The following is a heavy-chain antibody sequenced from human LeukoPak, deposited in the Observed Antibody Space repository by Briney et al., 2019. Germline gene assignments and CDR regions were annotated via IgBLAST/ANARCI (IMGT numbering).Heavy chain of an antibody. D-gene: IGHD6-19*01. CDR1: GYTFTSHL. CDR2: INPNSGGT. CDR3: ARGVKAAVAAAPRPEFFDY. V-gene: IGHV1-2*02. J-gene: IGHJ4*02. Sequence: ASVKVSCKASGYTFTSHLVHWVRQAPGQGLEWMGWINPNSGGTNYAQKFQGRVTMTRDTSISTAYMELSRLRSDDTAVYYCARGVKAAVAAAPRPEFFDYWGQGTLVTVSS.